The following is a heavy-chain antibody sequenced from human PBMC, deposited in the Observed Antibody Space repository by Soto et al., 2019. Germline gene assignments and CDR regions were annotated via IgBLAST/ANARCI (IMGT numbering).Heavy chain of an antibody. CDR3: ATDDCGSGSPIKAYMDV. Sequence: GGSLRLSCAASGFTFSSYAMSWVRQAPGKGLEWVSAISGSGGSTYYGDSVKGRFTVSRDNSKNTLYLQMNSLRADDTAVYYYATDDCGSGSPIKAYMDVWGKGTTVTVSS. V-gene: IGHV3-23*01. D-gene: IGHD3-10*01. J-gene: IGHJ6*03. CDR1: GFTFSSYA. CDR2: ISGSGGST.